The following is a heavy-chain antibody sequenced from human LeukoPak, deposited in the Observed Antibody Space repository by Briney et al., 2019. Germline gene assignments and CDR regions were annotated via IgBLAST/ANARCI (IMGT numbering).Heavy chain of an antibody. J-gene: IGHJ4*02. CDR3: ARAGVNGYDFPVDY. CDR1: GFTFSSYA. CDR2: ISSNGGST. D-gene: IGHD5-12*01. V-gene: IGHV3-64*01. Sequence: PGGSLRLSCAASGFTFSSYAMHWVRQAPGKGLEYVSAISSNGGSTYYANSVKGRFTIPRDNSKNTLYLQMGSLRAEDMAVYYCARAGVNGYDFPVDYWGQGTLVTVSS.